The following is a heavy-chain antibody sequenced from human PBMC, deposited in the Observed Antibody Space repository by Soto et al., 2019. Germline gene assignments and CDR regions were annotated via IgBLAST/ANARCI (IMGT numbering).Heavy chain of an antibody. CDR1: GFTFSDYY. CDR2: ISSSGSST. Sequence: PVGSLRLSCAASGFTFSDYYMSWIRQAPGKGLVWVSYISSSGSSTSYADSVKGRFTISRDNAKNTLYLQMNSLRAEDTAVYYCVRTSLVVAAATREDYWGQGTLVTVSS. CDR3: VRTSLVVAAATREDY. V-gene: IGHV3-11*06. J-gene: IGHJ4*02. D-gene: IGHD2-15*01.